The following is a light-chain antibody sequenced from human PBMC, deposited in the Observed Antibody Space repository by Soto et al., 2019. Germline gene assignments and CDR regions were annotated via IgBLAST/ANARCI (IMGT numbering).Light chain of an antibody. V-gene: IGLV2-14*03. CDR3: SSYTGSSTYV. Sequence: SVLTRPASVSGAAGQSITISCTGTSSDVGGYNYVSWYQQHPGKAPKLMIYDVSNRPSGVSNRFSGSKSGNTAPLTISGLQTEDESDYYCSSYTGSSTYVFGTGTKVTVL. CDR2: DVS. J-gene: IGLJ1*01. CDR1: SSDVGGYNY.